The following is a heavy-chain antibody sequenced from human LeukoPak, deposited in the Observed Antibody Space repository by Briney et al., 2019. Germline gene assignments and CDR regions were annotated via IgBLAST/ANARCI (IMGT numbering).Heavy chain of an antibody. J-gene: IGHJ3*02. V-gene: IGHV3-30*04. CDR2: ISYDGSNK. Sequence: GGSLRLSCAASGFTFSSYAMHWLRQAPGKGLEWVAVISYDGSNKYYADSVKGRFTISRDNSKNTLYLQMNSLRAEDTAVYYCARDEIVVVITGAFDIWGQGTMVTVSS. CDR1: GFTFSSYA. CDR3: ARDEIVVVITGAFDI. D-gene: IGHD3-22*01.